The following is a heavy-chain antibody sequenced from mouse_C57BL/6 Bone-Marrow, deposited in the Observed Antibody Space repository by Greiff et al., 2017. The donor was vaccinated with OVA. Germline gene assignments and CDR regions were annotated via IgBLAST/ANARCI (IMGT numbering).Heavy chain of an antibody. Sequence: EVKLMESGGGLVKPGGSLKLSCAASGFTFSSYAMSWVRQTPEKRLEWVATFSGGGSYIYYSDHVKGRFTISRDNAKNNLFLQMSHLKSEDTAMYYCARPSYGSSFLDYWGQGTTLTVSS. CDR2: FSGGGSYI. CDR3: ARPSYGSSFLDY. CDR1: GFTFSSYA. D-gene: IGHD1-1*01. J-gene: IGHJ2*01. V-gene: IGHV5-4*03.